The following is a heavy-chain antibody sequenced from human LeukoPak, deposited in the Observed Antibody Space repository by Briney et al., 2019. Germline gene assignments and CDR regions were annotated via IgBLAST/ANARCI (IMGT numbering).Heavy chain of an antibody. J-gene: IGHJ5*02. CDR1: GGTFSSYA. CDR2: IISIFGTA. CDR3: ARDGYDSSGYYPGVFNWFDP. D-gene: IGHD3-22*01. Sequence: SVKVSCKASGGTFSSYAISWVRQAPGQGLEWMGGIISIFGTANYAQKFQGRVTITTDESTSTAYMEMSSLRSEDTAVYYCARDGYDSSGYYPGVFNWFDPWGQGTLVTVSS. V-gene: IGHV1-69*05.